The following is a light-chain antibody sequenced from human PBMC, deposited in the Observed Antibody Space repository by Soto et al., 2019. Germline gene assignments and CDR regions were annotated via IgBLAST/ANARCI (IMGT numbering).Light chain of an antibody. CDR2: RNN. J-gene: IGLJ3*02. Sequence: QSVLTQPPSASGTPGQRVTISCSGSSSNIGSRYVYWYQQLPGTAPKLLIYRNNQRPSGVPDRFSGSKSGTAASLAIGGLRSEDEADYYCAAWDDSLSGRVFGGGTKLTVL. CDR1: SSNIGSRY. V-gene: IGLV1-47*01. CDR3: AAWDDSLSGRV.